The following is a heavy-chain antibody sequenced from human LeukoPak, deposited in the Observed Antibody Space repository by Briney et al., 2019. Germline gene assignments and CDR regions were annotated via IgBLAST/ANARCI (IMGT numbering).Heavy chain of an antibody. V-gene: IGHV1-24*01. D-gene: IGHD6-13*01. CDR2: FDPEDGDT. Sequence: GASVKVSCKVSGYTLTELSMHWVRQAPGKGFEWMGGFDPEDGDTIYAQKFQGRVTMTEDTSTDTAYMELSSLRSEDTAVYYCATYPKSSSSWYGSYFDYWGQGTLVTVSS. CDR1: GYTLTELS. CDR3: ATYPKSSSSWYGSYFDY. J-gene: IGHJ4*02.